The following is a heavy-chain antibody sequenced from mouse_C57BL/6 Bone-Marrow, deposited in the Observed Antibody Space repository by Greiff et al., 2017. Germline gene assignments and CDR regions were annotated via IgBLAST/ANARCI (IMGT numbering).Heavy chain of an antibody. CDR2: ISYDGSN. J-gene: IGHJ4*01. CDR1: GYSITSGYY. Sequence: DVKLVESGPGLVKPSQSLSLTCSVTGYSITSGYYWNWIRQFPGNKLEWMGYISYDGSNNYNPSLKNLISITRDTSKNQFFLKLNSVTTEYTATYYCARARFRPYYYAMDYWGQGTSVTVSS. CDR3: ARARFRPYYYAMDY. V-gene: IGHV3-6*01.